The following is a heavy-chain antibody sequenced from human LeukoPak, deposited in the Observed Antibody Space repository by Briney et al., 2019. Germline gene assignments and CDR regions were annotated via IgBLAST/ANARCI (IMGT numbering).Heavy chain of an antibody. CDR2: IKSKTDGGTT. CDR1: GFTFSSYA. Sequence: GGSLRLSCAASGFTFSSYAMSWVRQAPGKGLEWVGRIKSKTDGGTTDYAAPVKGRFTISRDDSKNTLYLQMNSLKTEDTAVYYCTTGIVVVITNDYWGQGTLVTVSS. J-gene: IGHJ4*02. V-gene: IGHV3-15*01. D-gene: IGHD3-22*01. CDR3: TTGIVVVITNDY.